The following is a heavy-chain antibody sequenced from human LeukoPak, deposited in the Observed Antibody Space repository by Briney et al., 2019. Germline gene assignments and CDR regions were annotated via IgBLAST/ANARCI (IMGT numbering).Heavy chain of an antibody. V-gene: IGHV3-20*04. Sequence: GGSLRLSCAASGFTLDDYGMSWVRQAPGKGLEWVSGINWNGGSTGYADSVKGRFTISRDNAKNSLYLQMNSLRAEDTALYYCAREGPFWSGYLYYFDYWGQGTLVTVSS. CDR1: GFTLDDYG. CDR2: INWNGGST. J-gene: IGHJ4*02. D-gene: IGHD3-3*01. CDR3: AREGPFWSGYLYYFDY.